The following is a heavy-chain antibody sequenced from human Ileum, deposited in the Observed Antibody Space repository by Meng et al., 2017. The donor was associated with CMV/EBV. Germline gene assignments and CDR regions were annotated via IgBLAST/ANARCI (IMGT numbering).Heavy chain of an antibody. CDR2: IYYSGNT. J-gene: IGHJ4*02. CDR3: ARKYTYFDY. Sequence: GSLRLSCTVSGASMSSSTYYWVWIRQPPGKGLEWIGSIYYSGNTFYNPSLKSRVTISADTSKNQFSLKLTSVTAADTAVYYCARKYTYFDYWGQGTLVTVSS. D-gene: IGHD1-1*01. V-gene: IGHV4-39*07. CDR1: GASMSSSTYY.